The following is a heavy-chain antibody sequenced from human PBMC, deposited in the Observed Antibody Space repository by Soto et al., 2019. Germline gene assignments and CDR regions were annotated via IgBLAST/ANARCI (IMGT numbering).Heavy chain of an antibody. D-gene: IGHD5-18*01. J-gene: IGHJ4*02. CDR2: IYHSGST. V-gene: IGHV4-4*02. CDR3: ARTPWDGYTAYYFDY. CDR1: GGSISSSNW. Sequence: QVQLQESGPGLVKPSGTLSLTCAVSGGSISSSNWWSWVRQPPGKGLEWIGEIYHSGSTNYNPSLNRRVTTPXXXSXXQFSLKLSSVTAADAAVSACARTPWDGYTAYYFDYWGQGTLVTVSS.